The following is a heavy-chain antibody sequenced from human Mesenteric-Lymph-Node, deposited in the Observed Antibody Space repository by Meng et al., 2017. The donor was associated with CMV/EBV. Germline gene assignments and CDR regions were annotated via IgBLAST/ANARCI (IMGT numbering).Heavy chain of an antibody. D-gene: IGHD3-3*01. Sequence: GESLKISCAASGFTVSSNYMSWVRQAPGKGLEWVSVIYSGGRTYYADSVKGRFTISRDNSKNTLYLQMNSLRAEDTAVYYCASRTYDFWSGKPVYGMDVWGQGTTVTVSS. J-gene: IGHJ6*02. CDR2: IYSGGRT. CDR1: GFTVSSNY. V-gene: IGHV3-66*02. CDR3: ASRTYDFWSGKPVYGMDV.